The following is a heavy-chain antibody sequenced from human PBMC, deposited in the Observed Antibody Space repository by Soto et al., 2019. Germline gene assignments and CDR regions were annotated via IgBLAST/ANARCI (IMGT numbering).Heavy chain of an antibody. CDR2: IDPSDSYT. J-gene: IGHJ6*02. D-gene: IGHD6-6*01. CDR1: GYSFTSYW. CDR3: ARHSNRRYSSSTHYYYGMDV. V-gene: IGHV5-10-1*01. Sequence: GESLKISCKGSGYSFTSYWISWVRQMPGKGLEWMGRIDPSDSYTNYSPSFQGHVTISADKSISTAYLQWSSLKASDTAMYYCARHSNRRYSSSTHYYYGMDVWGQGTTVTVSS.